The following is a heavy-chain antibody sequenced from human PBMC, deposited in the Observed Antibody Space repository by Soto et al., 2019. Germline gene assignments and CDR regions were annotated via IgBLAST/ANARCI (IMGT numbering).Heavy chain of an antibody. Sequence: SETLSLTCGVSGDSIYRSYWWSWVRLPPGKGPEWIGEIFHTGTTNYNPSLKSRPTMSVDKSKKEISLKLDSVTAAGTAVYFCARSARYGVVGDYWGQGTGVTVSS. D-gene: IGHD2-15*01. V-gene: IGHV4-4*02. J-gene: IGHJ4*02. CDR2: IFHTGTT. CDR3: ARSARYGVVGDY. CDR1: GDSIYRSYW.